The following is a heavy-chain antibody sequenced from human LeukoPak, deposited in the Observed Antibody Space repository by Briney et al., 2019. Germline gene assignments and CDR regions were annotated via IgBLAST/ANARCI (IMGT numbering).Heavy chain of an antibody. Sequence: SETLSLTCAVYGGSFSGYYWSWIRQPPGKGLEWIGEINHSGSTNYNPSLKSRVTISVDTSKNQFSLKLSSVTAADTAVYYRAREESSGDPGFAGDWGQGTLVTVSS. CDR3: AREESSGDPGFAGD. CDR1: GGSFSGYY. V-gene: IGHV4-34*01. D-gene: IGHD6-19*01. CDR2: INHSGST. J-gene: IGHJ4*02.